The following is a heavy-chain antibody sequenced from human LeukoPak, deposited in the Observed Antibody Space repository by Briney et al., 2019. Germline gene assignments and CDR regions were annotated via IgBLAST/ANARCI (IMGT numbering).Heavy chain of an antibody. Sequence: GAPVKVSCKASGYPFTNYDFNWVRQATGQGLEWMGWVNPNSGNTGYAQKFQGRVTMTRNTSISTAYMELSSLGSADTAVYYCARKSGYSSSYGDYWGQGTLVTVSS. CDR1: GYPFTNYD. V-gene: IGHV1-8*01. CDR3: ARKSGYSSSYGDY. D-gene: IGHD6-13*01. J-gene: IGHJ4*02. CDR2: VNPNSGNT.